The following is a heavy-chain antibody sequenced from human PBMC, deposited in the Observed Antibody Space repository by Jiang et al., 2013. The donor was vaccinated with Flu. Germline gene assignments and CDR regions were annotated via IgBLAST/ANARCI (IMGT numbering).Heavy chain of an antibody. CDR3: ARPYYGSGSYYTPGY. CDR1: GYTFTGYY. J-gene: IGHJ4*02. Sequence: SVKVSCKASGYTFTGYYIHWVRQAPGQGLEWVGWISPTSGDTNYAQKFKGRVTMTRDTSISTAYMELSRLKSDDTAMYYCARPYYGSGSYYTPGYWGQGTLVTVSS. CDR2: ISPTSGDT. D-gene: IGHD3-10*01. V-gene: IGHV1-2*02.